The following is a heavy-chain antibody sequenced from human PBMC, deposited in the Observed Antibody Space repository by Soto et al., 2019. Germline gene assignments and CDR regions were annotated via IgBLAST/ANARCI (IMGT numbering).Heavy chain of an antibody. CDR2: ISWNSGSI. CDR1: GFTFDDYA. D-gene: IGHD2-15*01. V-gene: IGHV3-9*01. CDR3: AKVGVGYCSGGSCYAAYFDY. Sequence: EVQLVESGGGLVQPGRSLRLSCAASGFTFDDYAMHWVRQAPGKGLEWVSGISWNSGSIGYADSVKGRFTISRDNAKNSLYLQMNSRRAEDTALYYCAKVGVGYCSGGSCYAAYFDYWGQGTLVTVSS. J-gene: IGHJ4*02.